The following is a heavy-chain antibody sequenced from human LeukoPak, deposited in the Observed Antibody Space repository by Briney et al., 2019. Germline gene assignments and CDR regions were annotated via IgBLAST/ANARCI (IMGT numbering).Heavy chain of an antibody. CDR1: GFTVSSNY. V-gene: IGHV3-53*01. CDR3: ARDQIGRGWIDP. D-gene: IGHD3-16*01. CDR2: IYSGGST. J-gene: IGHJ5*02. Sequence: GGSLRLSCAASGFTVSSNYMSWIRQAPGKGLEWVSVIYSGGSTYYADSVKGRFTISRDNSKNTVYLQMNSLRAEDTAVYYCARDQIGRGWIDPWGQGTLVTVSS.